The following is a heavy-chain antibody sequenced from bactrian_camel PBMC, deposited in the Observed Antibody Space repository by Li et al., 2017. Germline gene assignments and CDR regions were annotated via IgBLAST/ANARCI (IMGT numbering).Heavy chain of an antibody. CDR2: SSSGALSL. CDR1: GFTFTNYW. J-gene: IGHJ4*01. V-gene: IGHV3S1*01. Sequence: HVQLVESGGGLVQPGGSLRLSCAASGFTFTNYWMHWVRQGPGKGLEWVSSSSSGALSLVYADSVKGRFTISRDNAKNTLYLQLNSLRTEDSAKYYCAVGYGLDVSAPESQGTQVTVS. D-gene: IGHD5*01.